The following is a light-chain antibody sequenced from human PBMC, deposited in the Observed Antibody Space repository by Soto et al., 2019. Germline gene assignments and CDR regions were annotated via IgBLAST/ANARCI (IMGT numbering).Light chain of an antibody. Sequence: EIVLTQSPGILSLSPGERATLSCRASQSVSNDFLAWYQQKPGQAPRLLIYGASTRATDVPDRFSGSGSGADFTLTISRLEPEDFAVYYCQQYVSSPPTFGKGTKVDIK. CDR1: QSVSNDF. J-gene: IGKJ1*01. CDR3: QQYVSSPPT. V-gene: IGKV3-20*01. CDR2: GAS.